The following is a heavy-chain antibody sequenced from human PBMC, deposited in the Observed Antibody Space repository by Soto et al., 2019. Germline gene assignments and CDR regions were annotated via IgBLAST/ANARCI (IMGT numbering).Heavy chain of an antibody. V-gene: IGHV3-23*01. J-gene: IGHJ4*02. CDR1: GFTFSNYA. D-gene: IGHD4-17*01. CDR3: AKDPLTVTPYFDY. Sequence: EVQVLESGGGLVQPGGSLRLSCAASGFTFSNYAMSLVLQAPGKGLEWVSTISGSGDNTDYVDSVKGRFTISRDNSKNTLYLQTNSLRAEDTAVYYCAKDPLTVTPYFDYWGQGTLVTAS. CDR2: ISGSGDNT.